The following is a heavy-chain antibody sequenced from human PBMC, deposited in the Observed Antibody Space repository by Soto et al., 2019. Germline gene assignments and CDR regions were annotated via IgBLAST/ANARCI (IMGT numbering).Heavy chain of an antibody. J-gene: IGHJ4*02. CDR3: ARVFASESITIFGVVIVYFDY. Sequence: SETLSLTCTVSGGSISSGGYYWSRIRQHPGKGLEWIGYIYYSGSTYYNPSLKSRVTISVDTSKNQFSLKLSSVTAADTAVYYCARVFASESITIFGVVIVYFDYWGKGTLVTVSS. D-gene: IGHD3-3*01. CDR1: GGSISSGGYY. V-gene: IGHV4-31*03. CDR2: IYYSGST.